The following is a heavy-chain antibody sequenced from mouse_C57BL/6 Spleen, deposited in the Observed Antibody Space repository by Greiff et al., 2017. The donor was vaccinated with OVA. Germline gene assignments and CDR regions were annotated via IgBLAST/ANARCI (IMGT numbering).Heavy chain of an antibody. J-gene: IGHJ2*01. CDR3: ARDDYDRLDY. Sequence: QVQLKQPGAELVKPGASVKLSCKASGYTFTSYWMQWVKQRPGQGLEWIGEIDPSDSYTNYNQKFKGKATLTVDTSSSTAYMQLSSLTSEDSAVYYCARDDYDRLDYWGQGTTLTVSS. V-gene: IGHV1-50*01. CDR2: IDPSDSYT. D-gene: IGHD2-4*01. CDR1: GYTFTSYW.